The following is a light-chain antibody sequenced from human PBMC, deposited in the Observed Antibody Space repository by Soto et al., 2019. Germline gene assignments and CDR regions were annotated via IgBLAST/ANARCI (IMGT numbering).Light chain of an antibody. V-gene: IGLV2-8*01. CDR2: EVT. Sequence: QSALTQPPSASGSPGQSVTISCTGTSSDVGAYDYVSWYQQHPGEAPKLMIYEVTKRPSGVPDRFSGSKSGNTASLTVSGLQTEDEAEYYCSSFANSNNFVFGTGTKLTVL. CDR1: SSDVGAYDY. CDR3: SSFANSNNFV. J-gene: IGLJ1*01.